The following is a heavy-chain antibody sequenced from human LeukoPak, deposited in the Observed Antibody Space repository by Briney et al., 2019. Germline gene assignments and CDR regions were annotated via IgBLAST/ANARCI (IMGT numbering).Heavy chain of an antibody. CDR1: GGSISSGVYY. D-gene: IGHD3-10*01. CDR3: ASSGLWFGPKQAFDI. Sequence: SQTLSLTCTVSGGSISSGVYYWSWLRQPPGKGLEWIGYIYYSGSTYYNPSLESRVTISVDTSKNQFSLKLSSVTAADTAVYYCASSGLWFGPKQAFDIWGQGTMVTVSS. J-gene: IGHJ3*02. CDR2: IYYSGST. V-gene: IGHV4-30-4*01.